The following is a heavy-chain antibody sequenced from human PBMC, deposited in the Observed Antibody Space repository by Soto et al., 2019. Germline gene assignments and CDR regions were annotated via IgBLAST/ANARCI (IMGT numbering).Heavy chain of an antibody. V-gene: IGHV4-4*07. CDR1: GGSINTFY. Sequence: PWETLSLTGTVRGGSINTFYWSSVRHPAGKGLEWIGCIFSRGRTSFNPSLESRVAMSVDTSKTHFSLSLSSVTAAVMAVDYCAREGSYSAYNFAHGIQLWSFDFWGQGALVTVSS. CDR3: AREGSYSAYNFAHGIQLWSFDF. J-gene: IGHJ4*02. CDR2: IFSRGRT. D-gene: IGHD5-12*01.